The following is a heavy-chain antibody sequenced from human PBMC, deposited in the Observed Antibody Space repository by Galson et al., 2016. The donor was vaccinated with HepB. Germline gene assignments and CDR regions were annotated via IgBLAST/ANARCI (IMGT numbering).Heavy chain of an antibody. CDR2: IYYSGST. J-gene: IGHJ3*02. Sequence: TLSLTCTVSGGSISSGGYYWSWIRQHPGKGLEWIGYIYYSGSTYHNPSLKSRVTIVVDTSKNQFSLKLSSVTAADTAVYFCARVRTTVAQALAFDIWGQGTMVTVSS. D-gene: IGHD4-23*01. V-gene: IGHV4-31*03. CDR3: ARVRTTVAQALAFDI. CDR1: GGSISSGGYY.